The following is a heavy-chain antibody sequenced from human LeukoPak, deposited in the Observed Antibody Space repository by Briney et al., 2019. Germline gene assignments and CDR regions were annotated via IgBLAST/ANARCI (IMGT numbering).Heavy chain of an antibody. CDR2: ISAYNGNT. V-gene: IGHV1-18*04. CDR3: ARRTPQRALDN. Sequence: ASVKVSCKASGYSLSDHYMHWVRQAPGQGLEWMGWISAYNGNTNYAQKLQGRVTMTTDTSTSTAYMELRSLRSDDTAVYYCARRTPQRALDNWGQGILVTVSS. J-gene: IGHJ4*02. CDR1: GYSLSDHY. D-gene: IGHD5-24*01.